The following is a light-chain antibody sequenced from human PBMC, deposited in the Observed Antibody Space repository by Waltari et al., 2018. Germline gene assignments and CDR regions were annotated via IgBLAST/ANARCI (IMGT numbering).Light chain of an antibody. Sequence: LSASVGDRVTIDCRANQSISVYLNWYQQKPGRAPKLLIFATSSLHNGVPSRFSGSESGTGFALTISSLHPEDFAIYYCQQSYSIPQTFGQGTRVDI. CDR3: QQSYSIPQT. V-gene: IGKV1-39*01. J-gene: IGKJ1*01. CDR2: ATS. CDR1: QSISVY.